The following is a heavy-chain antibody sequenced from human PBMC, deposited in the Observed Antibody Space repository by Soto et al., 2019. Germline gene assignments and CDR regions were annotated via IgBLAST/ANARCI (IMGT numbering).Heavy chain of an antibody. CDR1: GYTFTSYA. CDR2: INAGNGNT. Sequence: QVQLVQSGAEVKKPGASVKVSCKASGYTFTSYAMHWVRQAPGQRLEWMGWINAGNGNTKYSQKFQGRVTITRDTSASTAYMELSSLRSEDTAVYYCARGSYDLWSGLERGAGDWFDPWGQGTLVTVSS. D-gene: IGHD3-3*01. J-gene: IGHJ5*02. V-gene: IGHV1-3*01. CDR3: ARGSYDLWSGLERGAGDWFDP.